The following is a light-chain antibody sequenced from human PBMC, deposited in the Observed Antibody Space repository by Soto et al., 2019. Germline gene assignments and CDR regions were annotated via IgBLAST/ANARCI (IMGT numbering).Light chain of an antibody. J-gene: IGKJ1*01. CDR3: MQALQRPWT. CDR2: FGS. CDR1: QSLLHSNGKNY. V-gene: IGKV2-28*01. Sequence: DIVMTQSPLPLSVTPGEPASISCRSSQSLLHSNGKNYLDWYLQNPGQSPQLLIYFGSDRASGGPARFSGSGSGTDFTLQISGVEAEDVGVYFCMQALQRPWTFGQGTKVDIK.